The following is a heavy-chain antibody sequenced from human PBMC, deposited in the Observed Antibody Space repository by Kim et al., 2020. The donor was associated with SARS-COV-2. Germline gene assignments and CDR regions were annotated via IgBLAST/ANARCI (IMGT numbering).Heavy chain of an antibody. CDR2: ISSNGGST. V-gene: IGHV3-64D*06. J-gene: IGHJ6*02. D-gene: IGHD3-3*01. CDR1: GFTFSSYA. Sequence: GGSLRLSCSASGFTFSSYAMHWVRQAPGKGLEYVSAISSNGGSTYYADSVKGRFTISRDNSKNTLYLQMSSLRAEDTAVYYCVKGPEFWSAYPSYYYGMGPWGQGTTVSVSS. CDR3: VKGPEFWSAYPSYYYGMGP.